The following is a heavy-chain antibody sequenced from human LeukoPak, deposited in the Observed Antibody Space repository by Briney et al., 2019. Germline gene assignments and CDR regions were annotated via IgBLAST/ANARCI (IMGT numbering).Heavy chain of an antibody. J-gene: IGHJ2*01. Sequence: PGGSLRLSCAASGFTFSNYGMSWVRQAPGKGLEWVANIKQDGSEKYYVDSVKGRFTISRDNAKNSLYLQMNSLRAEDTAVYYCARLRLLPPTWYFDLWGRGTLVTVSS. CDR1: GFTFSNYG. CDR3: ARLRLLPPTWYFDL. V-gene: IGHV3-7*01. D-gene: IGHD2-21*02. CDR2: IKQDGSEK.